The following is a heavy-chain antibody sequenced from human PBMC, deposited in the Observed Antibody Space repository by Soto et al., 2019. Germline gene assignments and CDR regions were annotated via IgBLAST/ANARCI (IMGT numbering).Heavy chain of an antibody. D-gene: IGHD2-15*01. CDR3: ARQGRYCSGGSCYSHYGMDV. CDR1: GGSISSGGYY. CDR2: IYYSGST. Sequence: QVQLQESGPGLVKPSQTLSLTCTVSGGSISSGGYYWSWIRQHPGKGLEWIGYIYYSGSTYYNPSLKSRVTISVDTSKNQFSLKLSSVTAADTAVYYCARQGRYCSGGSCYSHYGMDVWGQGTTVTVSS. J-gene: IGHJ6*02. V-gene: IGHV4-31*03.